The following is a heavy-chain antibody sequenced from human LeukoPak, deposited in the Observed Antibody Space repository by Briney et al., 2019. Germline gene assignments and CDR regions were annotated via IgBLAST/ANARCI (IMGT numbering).Heavy chain of an antibody. V-gene: IGHV4-59*01. CDR1: GGSISSYC. CDR2: IYDSGST. J-gene: IGHJ4*02. D-gene: IGHD3-22*01. Sequence: PSETLSLTCTVSGGSISSYCWSWLRQTPGKGLEYIGYIYDSGSTNYNPSLKSRVTISVDTSKNQFSLQLSSVTAADTAVYYCARYDSRGDYYFDYWGQGTLVTVSS. CDR3: ARYDSRGDYYFDY.